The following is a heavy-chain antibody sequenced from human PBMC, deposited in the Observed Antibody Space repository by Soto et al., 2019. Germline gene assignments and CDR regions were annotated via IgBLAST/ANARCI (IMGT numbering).Heavy chain of an antibody. J-gene: IGHJ4*02. CDR1: AYSFTSYA. Sequence: VPLVQSGAEVKKPGASVKVSCKASAYSFTSYAISWVRQAPGQGLEWMGWINTYNGNTNYAQTLQGRLTLTTDTSTTTAYMELRHLTPADTDVYICARAYNNGWYTFDHWGQGSLVNVSS. CDR2: INTYNGNT. CDR3: ARAYNNGWYTFDH. D-gene: IGHD6-19*01. V-gene: IGHV1-18*01.